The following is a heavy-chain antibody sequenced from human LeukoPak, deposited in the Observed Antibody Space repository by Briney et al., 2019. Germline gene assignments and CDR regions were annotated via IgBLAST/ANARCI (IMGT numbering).Heavy chain of an antibody. Sequence: PGGSLRLSCAASGFTFSSYAMNWVRQAPGKGLEWVSGIGASGGSTYYADSVKGRFTISRDNSKNTLYLQMNSLRAEDTAVYYCARVFRDSGWYYFDYWGQGTLVTVSS. CDR2: IGASGGST. CDR3: ARVFRDSGWYYFDY. V-gene: IGHV3-23*01. D-gene: IGHD6-19*01. J-gene: IGHJ4*02. CDR1: GFTFSSYA.